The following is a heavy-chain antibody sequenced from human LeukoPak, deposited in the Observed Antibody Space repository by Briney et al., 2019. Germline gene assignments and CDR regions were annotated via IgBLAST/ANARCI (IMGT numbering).Heavy chain of an antibody. CDR1: GYTFTSYA. Sequence: GASVKVSCKASGYTFTSYALHWVRQAPGQRLEWMGWINAGNGNTKYSLEFQGRVTVTRGTSASTSYMELSSLRSEDMAVYYCARAGSMVRGVGIFGFDYWGQGTLVTVSS. CDR3: ARAGSMVRGVGIFGFDY. D-gene: IGHD3-10*01. J-gene: IGHJ4*02. V-gene: IGHV1-3*03. CDR2: INAGNGNT.